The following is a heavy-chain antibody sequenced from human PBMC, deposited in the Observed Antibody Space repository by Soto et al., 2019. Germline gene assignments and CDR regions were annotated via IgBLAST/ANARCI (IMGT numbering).Heavy chain of an antibody. CDR1: GYTFTSYD. J-gene: IGHJ5*02. CDR2: MNPNSGNT. Sequence: QVQLVQSGAEVKKPGASVKVSCKASGYTFTSYDINWVRQATGQGLEWMGWMNPNSGNTAYAQKLLGRVTMTRNSSMSTAYMELSSLRSEDTAVYYCARERTRGFDPWGQGTLVSVSS. CDR3: ARERTRGFDP. V-gene: IGHV1-8*01.